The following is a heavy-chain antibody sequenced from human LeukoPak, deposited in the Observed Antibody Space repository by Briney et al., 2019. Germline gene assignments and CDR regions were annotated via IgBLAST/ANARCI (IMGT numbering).Heavy chain of an antibody. Sequence: PGGSLRLSYAASGFTFSSYAMSWARQAPGKGLEWVSAISGSGGSTYYADSVKGRFTISRDNSKNTLYLQMNSLRAEDTAVYYCARVMYSSRAVDYWGQGTLVTVSS. D-gene: IGHD6-13*01. CDR1: GFTFSSYA. CDR3: ARVMYSSRAVDY. J-gene: IGHJ4*02. V-gene: IGHV3-23*01. CDR2: ISGSGGST.